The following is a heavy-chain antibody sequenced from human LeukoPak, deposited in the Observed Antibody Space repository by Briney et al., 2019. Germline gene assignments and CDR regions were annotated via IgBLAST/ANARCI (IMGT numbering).Heavy chain of an antibody. V-gene: IGHV3-53*01. J-gene: IGHJ4*02. CDR3: ASLEGGPSDGR. Sequence: GGSLSLSCGVCGFPVRSRYMTWVRQPPGKGLEGVSVMYSGRTTYHIDSVKRRFTISRDISKSTMYLEMNNLRVEDTAIYYCASLEGGPSDGRWGQGTLVTVSS. D-gene: IGHD3-3*01. CDR2: MYSGRTT. CDR1: GFPVRSRY.